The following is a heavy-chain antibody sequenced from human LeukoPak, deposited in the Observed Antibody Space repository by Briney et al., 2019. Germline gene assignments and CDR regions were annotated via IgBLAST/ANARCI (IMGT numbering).Heavy chain of an antibody. CDR1: GYTFTGYY. J-gene: IGHJ4*02. D-gene: IGHD6-19*01. CDR2: INPNSGGT. CDR3: ARDIVGGTVAGTFD. V-gene: IGHV1-2*02. Sequence: ASVKVSCKASGYTFTGYYMHWARQAPGQGLEWMGWINPNSGGTNYAQKFQGRVTMTRDTSISTAYMELSRLRSDDTAVYYCARDIVGGTVAGTFDWGQGTLVTVSS.